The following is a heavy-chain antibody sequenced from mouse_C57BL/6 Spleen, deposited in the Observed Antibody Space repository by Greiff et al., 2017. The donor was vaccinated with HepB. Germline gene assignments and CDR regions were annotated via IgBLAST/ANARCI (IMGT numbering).Heavy chain of an antibody. Sequence: EVHLVESEGGLVQPGSSMKLSCTASGFTFSDYYMAWVRQVPEKGLEWVANINYDGSSTYYLDSLKSRFIISRDNAKNILYLQMSSLKSEDTATYYCARRWLLLWYFDVWGTGTTVTVSS. CDR1: GFTFSDYY. CDR2: INYDGSST. V-gene: IGHV5-16*02. J-gene: IGHJ1*03. CDR3: ARRWLLLWYFDV. D-gene: IGHD2-3*01.